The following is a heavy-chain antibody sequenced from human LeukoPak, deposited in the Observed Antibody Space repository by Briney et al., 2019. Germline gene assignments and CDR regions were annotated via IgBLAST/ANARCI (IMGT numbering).Heavy chain of an antibody. CDR1: VYTFSGFY. V-gene: IGHV1-2*02. D-gene: IGHD5-12*01. CDR3: AKDRYGDYEAPFHYYMDA. J-gene: IGHJ6*03. CDR2: INPNSGVT. Sequence: GASVKVSCEASVYTFSGFYIHWVRQDPGQGLEWMGWINPNSGVTNYAQKLQGRVTITRDTSIDTAYMQLSRLRSDDTAVYYCAKDRYGDYEAPFHYYMDAWGRGTTVTVSS.